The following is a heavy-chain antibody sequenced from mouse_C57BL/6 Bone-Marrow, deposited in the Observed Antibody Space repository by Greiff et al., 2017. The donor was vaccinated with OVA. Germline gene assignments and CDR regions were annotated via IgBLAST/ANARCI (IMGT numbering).Heavy chain of an antibody. CDR1: GYTFTNYW. CDR2: IYPGGGYT. V-gene: IGHV1-63*01. Sequence: VQVVESGAELVRPGTSVKMSCKASGYTFTNYWIGWAKQRPGHGLEWIGDIYPGGGYTNYNEKFKGKATLTADKSSSTAYMQFSSLTSEDSAIYYCVRAYYFDYWGQGTTLTVSS. J-gene: IGHJ2*01. CDR3: VRAYYFDY.